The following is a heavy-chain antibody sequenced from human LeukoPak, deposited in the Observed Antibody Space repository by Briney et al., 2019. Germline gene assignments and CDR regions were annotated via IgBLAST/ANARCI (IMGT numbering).Heavy chain of an antibody. CDR2: IRYDGTNK. CDR3: AKVGSGWYGVDY. J-gene: IGHJ4*02. V-gene: IGHV3-30*02. D-gene: IGHD6-19*01. Sequence: GGSLRLSCAASGFMFSSYGMHWVRQAPGKGLEWVAFIRYDGTNKYYADSVKGRFTISRDNSKKTLYLEMNSLRAEDTAVYYCAKVGSGWYGVDYWGQGTLVTVSS. CDR1: GFMFSSYG.